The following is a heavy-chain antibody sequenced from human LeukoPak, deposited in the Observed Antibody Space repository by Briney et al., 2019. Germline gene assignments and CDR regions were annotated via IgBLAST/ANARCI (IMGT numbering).Heavy chain of an antibody. D-gene: IGHD5-18*01. Sequence: ASVKVSCKASGYTFTGYYMHWVRQAPGQGLEWMGWINPNSGGTNYAQKFQGRVTMTRDTSISTAYMELSRLRSDDTAVYCCARGVDTAMVPYYYYYMDAGGKGTTVTIPS. CDR2: INPNSGGT. CDR1: GYTFTGYY. V-gene: IGHV1-2*02. J-gene: IGHJ6*03. CDR3: ARGVDTAMVPYYYYYMDA.